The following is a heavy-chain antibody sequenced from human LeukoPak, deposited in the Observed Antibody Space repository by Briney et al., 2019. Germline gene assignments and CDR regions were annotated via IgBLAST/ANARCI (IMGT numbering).Heavy chain of an antibody. Sequence: GGSLRLSCAASGFTFSSYSMNWVRQAPGKGLEWVSSISSSSSYIYYADSVKGRFTISRDNAKNSLYQQMNSLRAEDTAVYYCARGAAAVISNWFDPWGQGTLVTVSS. CDR3: ARGAAAVISNWFDP. D-gene: IGHD2-2*02. CDR1: GFTFSSYS. CDR2: ISSSSSYI. V-gene: IGHV3-21*01. J-gene: IGHJ5*02.